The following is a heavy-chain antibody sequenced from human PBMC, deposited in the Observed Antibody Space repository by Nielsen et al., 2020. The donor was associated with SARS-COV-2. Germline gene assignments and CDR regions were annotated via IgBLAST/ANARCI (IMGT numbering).Heavy chain of an antibody. CDR1: GFTFSSYA. V-gene: IGHV3-23*01. CDR2: ISGSGGST. J-gene: IGHJ2*01. Sequence: GESLKISCAASGFTFSSYAMSWVRQAPGKGLEWVSAISGSGGSTYYADSAKGRFTISRDNSKNTLYLQMNSLRAEDTAVYYCARGRSMVRGVIMGHWYFDLWGRGTLVTVSS. D-gene: IGHD3-10*01. CDR3: ARGRSMVRGVIMGHWYFDL.